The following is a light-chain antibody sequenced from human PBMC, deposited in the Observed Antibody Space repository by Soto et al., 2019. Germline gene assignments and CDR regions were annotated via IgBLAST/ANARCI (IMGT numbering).Light chain of an antibody. CDR3: QQYNNWPPT. Sequence: EIVMTQSPATLSVSPGERATLSCRASQSVSSNLVWYQQKRGQAPRLLIYGASTRATGIPARFSGSGSGTEFTLTISSLQSEDFEVYYCQQYNNWPPTFGQGTKLEIK. CDR1: QSVSSN. CDR2: GAS. J-gene: IGKJ2*01. V-gene: IGKV3-15*01.